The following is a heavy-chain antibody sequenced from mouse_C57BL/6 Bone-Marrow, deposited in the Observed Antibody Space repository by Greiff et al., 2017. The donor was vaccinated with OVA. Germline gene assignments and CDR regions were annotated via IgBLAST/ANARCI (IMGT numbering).Heavy chain of an antibody. CDR2: IYPGDGDT. Sequence: QVQLQQSGPELVKPGASVKISCKASGYAFSSSWMNWVKQRPGKGLEWIGRIYPGDGDTNYNGNFKGKATLTADKSSSTAYMQLSSLTSEDSAVYFCARPDYGSSYGYWGQGTTLTVSS. J-gene: IGHJ2*01. CDR3: ARPDYGSSYGY. V-gene: IGHV1-82*01. D-gene: IGHD1-1*01. CDR1: GYAFSSSW.